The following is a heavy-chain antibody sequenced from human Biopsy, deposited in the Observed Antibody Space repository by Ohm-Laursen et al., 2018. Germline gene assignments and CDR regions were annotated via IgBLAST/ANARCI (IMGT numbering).Heavy chain of an antibody. CDR3: ARTPRDSFWSGSYKRGLWFDP. CDR2: VYNGGIT. J-gene: IGHJ5*02. CDR1: GGSTISYY. V-gene: IGHV4-59*01. D-gene: IGHD3-3*01. Sequence: PGTLSLTCSVSGGSTISYYWTWIRPPPGKGLEWIGHVYNGGITNYNPSLKSRVTISKDTSKNQFSLQVNSVTAADTAVYYCARTPRDSFWSGSYKRGLWFDPWGQGTLVIVSS.